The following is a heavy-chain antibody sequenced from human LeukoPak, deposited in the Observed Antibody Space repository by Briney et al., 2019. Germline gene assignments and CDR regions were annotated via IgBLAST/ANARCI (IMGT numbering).Heavy chain of an antibody. Sequence: SETLSLTCTVSGGSISRTNYHWGWIRQPPGKDLEWIGSIYYSGSTYYNPSLKSRVTISVDTSKNQFSLRLSSVTAADTAVYYCASVMTGSIFDYWGQEPWSPSP. CDR2: IYYSGST. CDR1: GGSISRTNYH. V-gene: IGHV4-39*01. J-gene: IGHJ4*01. CDR3: ASVMTGSIFDY. D-gene: IGHD1-1*01.